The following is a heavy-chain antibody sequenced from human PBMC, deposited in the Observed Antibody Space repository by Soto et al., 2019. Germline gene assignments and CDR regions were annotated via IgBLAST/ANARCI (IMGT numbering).Heavy chain of an antibody. V-gene: IGHV3-11*05. CDR2: ISSSSTYT. CDR1: GGTCIDYY. Sequence: PVGSLRLSCAASGGTCIDYYMSWIRQAPGKGLEWVSYISSSSTYTNYADSVKGRFTISRDNAKNSLYLQMNSLRAEDTAVYYCARVTVAVHFDYWGQGTLVTVSS. J-gene: IGHJ4*02. D-gene: IGHD6-19*01. CDR3: ARVTVAVHFDY.